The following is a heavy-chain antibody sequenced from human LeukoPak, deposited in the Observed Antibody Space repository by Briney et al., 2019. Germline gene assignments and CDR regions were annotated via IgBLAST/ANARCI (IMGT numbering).Heavy chain of an antibody. CDR1: GFTFSDYY. CDR2: ISSSGSTI. V-gene: IGHV3-11*04. Sequence: GGSLRLSCAASGFTFSDYYMSWIRQAPGKGLEWVSYISSSGSTIYYADSVKGRFTISRDNAKNSLYLQMNSLRAEDTAVYYCASIPLYYDFWSGYPGQFAYWGQGTLVTVSS. J-gene: IGHJ4*02. CDR3: ASIPLYYDFWSGYPGQFAY. D-gene: IGHD3-3*01.